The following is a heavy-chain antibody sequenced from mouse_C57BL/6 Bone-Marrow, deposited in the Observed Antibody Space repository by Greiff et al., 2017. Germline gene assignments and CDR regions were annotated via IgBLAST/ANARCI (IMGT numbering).Heavy chain of an antibody. V-gene: IGHV2-3*01. J-gene: IGHJ1*03. D-gene: IGHD1-1*01. CDR3: AKGGGYYYGSSYYWYFDV. CDR2: IWGDGST. CDR1: GFSLTSYG. Sequence: VNLVESGPGLVAPSQRLSITCTVSGFSLTSYGVSWVRQPPGKGLEWLGVIWGDGSTNYHSALISRLSISKDNSKSQVFLKLNSLQTDDTATYYCAKGGGYYYGSSYYWYFDVWGTGTTVTVSS.